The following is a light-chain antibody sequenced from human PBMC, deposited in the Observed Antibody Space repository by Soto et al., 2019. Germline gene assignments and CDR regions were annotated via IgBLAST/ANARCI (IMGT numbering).Light chain of an antibody. CDR3: QQYGSSPET. J-gene: IGKJ4*01. CDR1: QSVSSSY. Sequence: EIVLTQSPGTLSLSPGERATLSCRASQSVSSSYLAWYQQKPGQAPRLLIYGASSRATGIPDRFSGSGSGTDFTLTISRLEPEDFAVYYCQQYGSSPETFGGGTKVYIK. V-gene: IGKV3-20*01. CDR2: GAS.